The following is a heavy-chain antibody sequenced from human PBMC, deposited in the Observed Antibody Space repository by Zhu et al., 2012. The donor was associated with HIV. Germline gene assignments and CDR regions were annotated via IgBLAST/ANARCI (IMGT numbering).Heavy chain of an antibody. J-gene: IGHJ6*03. CDR3: ARNFNIYYDFGDSTFYYYYYGR. CDR2: INHSGNT. V-gene: IGHV4-34*01. D-gene: IGHD3-3*01. CDR1: GESSRNYS. Sequence: QVQLQQWGAGLLKPSETLSLTCAVYGESSRNYSWTWIRQPPGKGLEWIGEINHSGNTKYNPSLKSRVLISRDTSKKQFSLKMTSVTAADTAVYYCARNFNIYYDFGDSTFYYYYYGRLGTKGTTV.